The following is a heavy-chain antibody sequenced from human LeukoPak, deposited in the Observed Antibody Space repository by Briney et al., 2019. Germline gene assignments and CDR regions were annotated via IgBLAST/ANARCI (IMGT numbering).Heavy chain of an antibody. CDR1: GFTFSSYS. CDR3: ARYCSGGSCYPYYFGD. V-gene: IGHV3-21*01. D-gene: IGHD2-15*01. J-gene: IGHJ4*02. Sequence: GGSLRLSCAASGFTFSSYSMKWVRQAPGRGLEWVSSISSSSSYIYYTDSVKGRFTISRDNAKNSLYLQMNSLRAEDTAVYYCARYCSGGSCYPYYFGDWGQGTLVTVSS. CDR2: ISSSSSYI.